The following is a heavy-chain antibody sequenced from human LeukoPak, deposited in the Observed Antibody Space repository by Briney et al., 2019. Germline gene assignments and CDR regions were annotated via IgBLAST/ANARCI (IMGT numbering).Heavy chain of an antibody. Sequence: GGSLRLSCAASGFTFSSYAMSWVRQAPGKGLEWVSAISGSGGSTYYADSVKGRSTISRDNSKNTLYLQMNSLRAEDTAVYYCAKVKWEGFIGFAFDIWGQGTMVTVSS. J-gene: IGHJ3*02. CDR1: GFTFSSYA. CDR3: AKVKWEGFIGFAFDI. D-gene: IGHD1-26*01. CDR2: ISGSGGST. V-gene: IGHV3-23*01.